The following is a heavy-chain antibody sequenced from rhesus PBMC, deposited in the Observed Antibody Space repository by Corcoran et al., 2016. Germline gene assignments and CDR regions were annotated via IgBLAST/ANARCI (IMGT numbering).Heavy chain of an antibody. V-gene: IGHV3-54*02. D-gene: IGHD6-25*01. CDR1: GFTFSSYG. CDR3: ARDGGDGSWDY. CDR2: ISYDGSKK. Sequence: EVQLVESGGGLVQPGGSLRLSCAASGFTFSSYGMHWVRQAPGKGLEWVAVISYDGSKKYYADSVKYRFTISRDNSKNMRYLQMNNLKLEDTAVYYCARDGGDGSWDYWGQGVLVTVSS. J-gene: IGHJ4*01.